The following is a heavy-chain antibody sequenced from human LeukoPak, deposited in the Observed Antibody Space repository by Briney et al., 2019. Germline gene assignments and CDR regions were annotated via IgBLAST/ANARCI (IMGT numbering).Heavy chain of an antibody. J-gene: IGHJ5*02. CDR3: ARDGVPAAIGNWFDP. D-gene: IGHD2-2*01. CDR1: GFTFSSYS. V-gene: IGHV3-21*01. CDR2: ISSSSSYI. Sequence: GGSLRLSCAASGFTFSSYSMNWVRQAPGKGLEWVSSISSSSSYIYYADSVKGRFTISRDNAENSLYLQMNSLRAEDTAVYYCARDGVPAAIGNWFDPWGQGTLVTVSS.